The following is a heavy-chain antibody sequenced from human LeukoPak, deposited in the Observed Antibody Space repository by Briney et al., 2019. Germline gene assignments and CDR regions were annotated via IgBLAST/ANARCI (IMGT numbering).Heavy chain of an antibody. V-gene: IGHV4-4*07. CDR2: IYTSGST. CDR1: GGSISSYY. D-gene: IGHD3-10*01. Sequence: SETLSLTCTVSGGSISSYYWSWIRQPAGKGLEWIGRIYTSGSTNYNPSLKSRVTMSVDTSKNQFSLKLSSVTAADTAVYYCARDTVDYGSGSYANNWFDPWGQGTLVTVSS. CDR3: ARDTVDYGSGSYANNWFDP. J-gene: IGHJ5*02.